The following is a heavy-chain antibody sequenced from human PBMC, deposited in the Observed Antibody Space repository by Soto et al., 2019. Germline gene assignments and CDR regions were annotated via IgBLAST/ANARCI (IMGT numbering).Heavy chain of an antibody. CDR1: GFTFSSYA. D-gene: IGHD2-2*02. Sequence: GGSLRLSCSASGFTFSSYAMHWVRQAPGEGLEYVSAISSNGGSTYYADSVKGRFTISRDNSKNTLYLQMSSLRAEDAAVYYCVKAGSTSCYTRCYFDYWGQGTLATVSS. CDR2: ISSNGGST. V-gene: IGHV3-64D*06. J-gene: IGHJ4*02. CDR3: VKAGSTSCYTRCYFDY.